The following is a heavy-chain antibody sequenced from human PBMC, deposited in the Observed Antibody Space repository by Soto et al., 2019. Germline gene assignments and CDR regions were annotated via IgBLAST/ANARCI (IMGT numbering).Heavy chain of an antibody. CDR3: ARENAYGDPNSFDY. Sequence: EVQLVESGGGLVKPGGSLRLSCTASGFTFSSYNMNWVRQAPGKGLEWVSSISSSSNYIYYADPMKGRFTISRDNAKNPLYLQINSLRADDTAVYYWARENAYGDPNSFDYWGQGTLVTVSS. J-gene: IGHJ4*02. CDR2: ISSSSNYI. D-gene: IGHD4-17*01. CDR1: GFTFSSYN. V-gene: IGHV3-21*02.